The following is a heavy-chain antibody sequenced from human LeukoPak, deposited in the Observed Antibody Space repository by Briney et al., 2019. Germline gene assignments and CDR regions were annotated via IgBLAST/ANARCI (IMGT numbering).Heavy chain of an antibody. J-gene: IGHJ3*02. V-gene: IGHV3-23*01. CDR2: INDNGGTST. CDR1: GFIFSTYG. CDR3: ARGGSYLSAFDI. D-gene: IGHD1-26*01. Sequence: GGSLRPSCAASGFIFSTYGMGWVRQAPGKGLEWVSGINDNGGTSTWYADSVKGRFTISRDNSKSTLYLQMNSLRAEDTAVYYCARGGSYLSAFDIWGQGTMVTVSS.